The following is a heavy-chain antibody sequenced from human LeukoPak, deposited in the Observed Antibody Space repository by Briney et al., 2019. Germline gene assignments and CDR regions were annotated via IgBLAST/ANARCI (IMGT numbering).Heavy chain of an antibody. J-gene: IGHJ3*02. V-gene: IGHV3-23*01. CDR3: AKLYYYDSSGYYYPPGAFDI. CDR2: ISGSGGST. CDR1: GFTFSSYA. Sequence: GGSLRLSCSASGFTFSSYAMSWVRHAPGKGLEWVSAISGSGGSTYCAASVKGRFTISRDTSKNTLYLQMNSLRAEDTAVYYCAKLYYYDSSGYYYPPGAFDIWGQGTMVTVSS. D-gene: IGHD3-22*01.